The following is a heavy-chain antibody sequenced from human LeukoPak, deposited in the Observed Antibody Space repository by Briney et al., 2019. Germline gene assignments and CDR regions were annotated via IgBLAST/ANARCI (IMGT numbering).Heavy chain of an antibody. Sequence: GGSLRLSCAASGFTFTNAWMSWVRHAPGKGLEWVGRIKSKPDGGTPDYDAPVKGRFTISRDDSKNTLYLQMNSLKTEDTAVYYCTTGRNRVAYYFDYWGQGTLVTVSS. CDR2: IKSKPDGGTP. CDR3: TTGRNRVAYYFDY. D-gene: IGHD1-14*01. J-gene: IGHJ4*02. V-gene: IGHV3-15*01. CDR1: GFTFTNAW.